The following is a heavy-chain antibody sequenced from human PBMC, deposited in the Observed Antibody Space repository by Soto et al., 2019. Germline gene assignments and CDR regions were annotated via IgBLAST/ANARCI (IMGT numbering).Heavy chain of an antibody. V-gene: IGHV4-59*01. CDR3: AREGVAPYYYYGMDV. Sequence: PSETLSLTCTVPGGSISSYYWSWIRQPPGKGLEWIGYISYSGSTNYNPSLKSRVTMTTDTSTSTAYMELRSLRSDDTAVYYCAREGVAPYYYYGMDVWGQGTPVTVSS. D-gene: IGHD5-12*01. CDR1: GGSISSYY. CDR2: ISYSGST. J-gene: IGHJ6*02.